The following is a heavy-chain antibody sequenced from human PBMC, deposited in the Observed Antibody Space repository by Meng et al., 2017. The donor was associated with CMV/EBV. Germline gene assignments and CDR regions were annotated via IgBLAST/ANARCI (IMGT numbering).Heavy chain of an antibody. CDR3: ARTGGWYSFDY. Sequence: VGSLRLSCAASGFTFSSYWMHWVRQAPGKGLVWVSRINSDGSSTSYADSVKGRFTISRDNAKNTLYLQMNSLRAEDTALYYCARTGGWYSFDYWGQGTLVTVSS. J-gene: IGHJ4*02. D-gene: IGHD6-19*01. CDR2: INSDGSST. CDR1: GFTFSSYW. V-gene: IGHV3-74*01.